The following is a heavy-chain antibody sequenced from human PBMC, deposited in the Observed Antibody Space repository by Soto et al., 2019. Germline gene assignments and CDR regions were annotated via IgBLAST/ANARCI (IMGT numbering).Heavy chain of an antibody. V-gene: IGHV2-5*02. Sequence: QITLKESGPTLVKPTQTLTLTCTFSGFSLSTSGVGVGWIRQPPGKALEWLALIYWDDDKRYSPSLKRRLTITKDTSKNQVVLTMTNMDPVDTATYYCARAKAAATFYYYYGMDVWGQGTTVTVAS. CDR2: IYWDDDK. D-gene: IGHD6-13*01. CDR1: GFSLSTSGVG. CDR3: ARAKAAATFYYYYGMDV. J-gene: IGHJ6*02.